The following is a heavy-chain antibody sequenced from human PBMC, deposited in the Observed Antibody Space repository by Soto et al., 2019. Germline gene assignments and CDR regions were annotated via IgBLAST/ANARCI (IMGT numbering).Heavy chain of an antibody. CDR1: GGSISSSSYY. J-gene: IGHJ6*03. CDR2: IYYSGST. V-gene: IGHV4-39*01. D-gene: IGHD3-10*01. Sequence: PSETLSLTCTVSGGSISSSSYYWGWIRQPPGKGLEWIGSIYYSGSTYYNPSLKSRVTISVDTSKNQFSLKLSSVTAADTAVYYCASRQAGSYYYYYYYYMDVWGKGTTVTVSS. CDR3: ASRQAGSYYYYYYYYMDV.